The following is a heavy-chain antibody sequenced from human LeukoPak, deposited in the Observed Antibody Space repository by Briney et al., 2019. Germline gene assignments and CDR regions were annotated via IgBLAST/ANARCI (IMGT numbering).Heavy chain of an antibody. CDR1: GYTFTSNG. J-gene: IGHJ4*02. Sequence: ASVKVSCKASGYTFTSNGTSGLRQPPGQGLEWLGWISAYNGNTNYAQKLQGRVTMTTDTSTSTAYMELRSLRSDDTAVYYCARFPDMYEPYFDYWGQGTLVTVSS. CDR2: ISAYNGNT. CDR3: ARFPDMYEPYFDY. V-gene: IGHV1-18*01. D-gene: IGHD3-9*01.